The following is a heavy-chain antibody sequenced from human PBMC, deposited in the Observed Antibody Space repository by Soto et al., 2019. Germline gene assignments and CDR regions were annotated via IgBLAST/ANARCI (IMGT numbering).Heavy chain of an antibody. CDR3: AKLNTGSSWRTRYGMDV. J-gene: IGHJ6*02. Sequence: TGGSLRLSCAASGFTFSSYAMSWVRQAPGKGLEWVSAISGSGGSTYYADSVKGRFTISRDNSKNTLYLQMNSLRAEDTAVYYCAKLNTGSSWRTRYGMDVWGQGTTVTVSS. V-gene: IGHV3-23*01. CDR1: GFTFSSYA. CDR2: ISGSGGST. D-gene: IGHD6-13*01.